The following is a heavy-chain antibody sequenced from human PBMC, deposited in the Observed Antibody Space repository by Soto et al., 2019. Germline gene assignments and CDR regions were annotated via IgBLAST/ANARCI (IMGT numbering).Heavy chain of an antibody. J-gene: IGHJ6*02. D-gene: IGHD2-21*02. Sequence: SETLSLTCTVSGGSISSDNYHWTWIRQSPGKGLEWIGYIYYSGSIFYNPSFKSRVTISVDTSKNQFSLQLSSVTAADTAVYFCAREDDGGDRDYYGLDVWGQGTTVTVS. CDR2: IYYSGSI. CDR3: AREDDGGDRDYYGLDV. V-gene: IGHV4-30-4*08. CDR1: GGSISSDNYH.